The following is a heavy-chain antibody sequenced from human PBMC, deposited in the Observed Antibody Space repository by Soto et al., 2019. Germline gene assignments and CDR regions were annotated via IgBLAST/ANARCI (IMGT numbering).Heavy chain of an antibody. V-gene: IGHV3-23*01. Sequence: GGSLRLSCAASGFTFSNYAMSWVRQAPGKGLEWVSGISSSGITTKYADSVKGRFTISRDSSKSTLFLQMTNMDPVDTATYYCAHTRSGWLRNWFDPWGQGTLVTVSS. CDR3: AHTRSGWLRNWFDP. CDR1: GFTFSNYA. D-gene: IGHD6-19*01. J-gene: IGHJ5*02. CDR2: ISSSGITT.